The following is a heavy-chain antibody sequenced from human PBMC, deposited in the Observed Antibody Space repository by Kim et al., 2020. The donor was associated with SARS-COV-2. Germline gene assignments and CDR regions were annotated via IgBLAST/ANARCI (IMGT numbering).Heavy chain of an antibody. CDR2: IIPIFGTA. V-gene: IGHV1-69*13. J-gene: IGHJ6*02. CDR3: ARTWSHTSPYYYYGMDV. D-gene: IGHD2-15*01. CDR1: GGTFSSYA. Sequence: SVKVSCKASGGTFSSYAISWVRQAPGQGLEWMGGIIPIFGTANDAQKFQGRVTITADESTSTAYMELSSLRSEDTAVYYCARTWSHTSPYYYYGMDVWGQGTTVTVSS.